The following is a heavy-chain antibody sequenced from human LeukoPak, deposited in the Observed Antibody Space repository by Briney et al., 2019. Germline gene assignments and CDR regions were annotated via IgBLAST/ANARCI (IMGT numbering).Heavy chain of an antibody. V-gene: IGHV4-34*01. Sequence: SETLSLTCAVYAGSFSGYYWSLIRQPPGKGLEWIEEINHSGSTNYNPSLKSRVTIPVDTSKNQFSLKLSSVTAADTAVYYCARGHHYYDSSGYQGYYFDYWGQGTLVTVSS. D-gene: IGHD3-22*01. J-gene: IGHJ4*02. CDR2: INHSGST. CDR1: AGSFSGYY. CDR3: ARGHHYYDSSGYQGYYFDY.